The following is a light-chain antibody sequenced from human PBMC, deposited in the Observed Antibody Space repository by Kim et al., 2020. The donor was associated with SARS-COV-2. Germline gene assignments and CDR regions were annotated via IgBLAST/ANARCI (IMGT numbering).Light chain of an antibody. Sequence: QSALTQPASVSGSPGQSITISCTGTSSDVGGYNYVSWYQQHPGKAPKVLIHDVTIRPPGISNRFSASKSASTASLTISGLQAEDEADYYCSSYTSSNTLVFGTGTKVTVL. CDR1: SSDVGGYNY. J-gene: IGLJ1*01. V-gene: IGLV2-14*03. CDR3: SSYTSSNTLV. CDR2: DVT.